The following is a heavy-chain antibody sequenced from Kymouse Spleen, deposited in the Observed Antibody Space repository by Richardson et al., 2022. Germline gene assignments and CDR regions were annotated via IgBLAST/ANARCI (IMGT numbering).Heavy chain of an antibody. CDR2: IKSKTDGGTT. V-gene: IGHV3-15*01. Sequence: EVQLVESGGGLVKPGGSLRLSCAASGFTFSNAWMSWVRQAPGKGLEWVGRIKSKTDGGTTDYAAPVKGRFTISRDDSKNTLYLQMNSLKTEDTAVYYCTISGSYLKGYFDYWGQGTLVTVSS. CDR1: GFTFSNAW. CDR3: TISGSYLKGYFDY. J-gene: IGHJ4*02. D-gene: IGHD1-26*01.